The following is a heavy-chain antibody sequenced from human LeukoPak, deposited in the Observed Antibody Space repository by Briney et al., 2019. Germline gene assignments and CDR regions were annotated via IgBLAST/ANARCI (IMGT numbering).Heavy chain of an antibody. V-gene: IGHV3-48*03. CDR2: IGTSGSTI. J-gene: IGHJ3*02. CDR3: AGKLWLGEFDAFHT. Sequence: GGSLRLSCGASGFSFNSYEMNWLRQAPGKGLEWVSYIGTSGSTIAYADSVKGRFTISRDNAKNSLYLQMTSLRAEDTAIYYCAGKLWLGEFDAFHTWAQGTMFTVSS. D-gene: IGHD3-10*01. CDR1: GFSFNSYE.